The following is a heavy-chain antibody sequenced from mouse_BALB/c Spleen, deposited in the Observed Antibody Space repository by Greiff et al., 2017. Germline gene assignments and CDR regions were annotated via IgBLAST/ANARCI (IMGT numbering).Heavy chain of an antibody. CDR2: ILPGSGST. J-gene: IGHJ3*01. D-gene: IGHD2-1*01. V-gene: IGHV1-9*01. Sequence: QVQLKQSGAELMKPGASVKISCKATGYTFSSYWIEWVKQRPGHGLEWIGEILPGSGSTNYNEKFKGKATFTADTSSNTAYMQLSSLTSEDSAVYYCARVGIYYVAWFAYWGQGTLVTVSA. CDR1: GYTFSSYW. CDR3: ARVGIYYVAWFAY.